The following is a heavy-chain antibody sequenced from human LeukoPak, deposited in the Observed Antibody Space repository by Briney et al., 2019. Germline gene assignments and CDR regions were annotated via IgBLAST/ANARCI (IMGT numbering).Heavy chain of an antibody. CDR3: ARAGGLYYDFWSGYYTY. V-gene: IGHV1-69*04. CDR2: IIPILGIA. J-gene: IGHJ4*02. Sequence: EASVKVFCKASGGTFSSYAISWVRQAPGQGLEWMGRIIPILGIANYAQKFQGRVTITADKSTSTAYMELSSLRSEDTAVYYCARAGGLYYDFWSGYYTYWGQGTLVTVSS. CDR1: GGTFSSYA. D-gene: IGHD3-3*01.